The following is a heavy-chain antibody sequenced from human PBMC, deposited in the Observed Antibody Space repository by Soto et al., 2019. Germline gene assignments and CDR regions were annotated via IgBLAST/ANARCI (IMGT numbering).Heavy chain of an antibody. CDR3: AYVRSPFDSIGAFYI. CDR2: ISSSSSYI. CDR1: GFTFSSYS. V-gene: IGHV3-21*01. J-gene: IGHJ3*02. D-gene: IGHD3-9*01. Sequence: GGSLRLSCAASGFTFSSYSMNWVRQAPGKGLEWVSSISSSSSYIYYADSVKGRFTISRDNAKNSLYLQMNSLRAEDTAVYYCAYVRSPFDSIGAFYIWGQGTMVTVSS.